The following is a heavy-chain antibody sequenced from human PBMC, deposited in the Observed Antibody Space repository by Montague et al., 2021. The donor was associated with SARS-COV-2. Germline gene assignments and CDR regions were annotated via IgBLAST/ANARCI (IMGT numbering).Heavy chain of an antibody. CDR1: GFTFSSYE. CDR2: ISSGGSSV. D-gene: IGHD2-15*01. J-gene: IGHJ6*03. CDR3: ARGRRGVVGVTRAGKGYYYYYLDV. V-gene: IGHV3-48*03. Sequence: SLRLSCAASGFTFSSYELNWVRQAPGKGLEWVSYISSGGSSVYYADAVKGRCTISRDNAKNSLYLQMNSLRAEDAAIYYCARGRRGVVGVTRAGKGYYYYYLDVWGQGTTVTVSS.